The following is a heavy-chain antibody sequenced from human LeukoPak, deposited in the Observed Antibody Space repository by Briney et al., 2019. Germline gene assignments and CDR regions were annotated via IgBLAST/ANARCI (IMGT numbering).Heavy chain of an antibody. J-gene: IGHJ4*02. V-gene: IGHV1-69*04. D-gene: IGHD2-2*01. CDR2: IILILGIA. Sequence: ASVNVSCKASGGTFGSYAISWVRQAPGQGLEWMGRIILILGIANYAQKFQGRVTITADKSTSTAYMELSSLRSEDTAVYYCARGGGYCSSTSCYQFDYWGQGTLVTVSS. CDR3: ARGGGYCSSTSCYQFDY. CDR1: GGTFGSYA.